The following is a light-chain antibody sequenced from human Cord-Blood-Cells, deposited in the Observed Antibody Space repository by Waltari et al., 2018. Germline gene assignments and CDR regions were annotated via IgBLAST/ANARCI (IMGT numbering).Light chain of an antibody. J-gene: IGKJ4*01. CDR2: LGS. CDR3: RQALQTPLT. CDR1: QSLLHSNGYNY. Sequence: DIVMTQSPLSLPVTPGEPASISCRCSQSLLHSNGYNYLDRYLQKPGQSPQLLIYLGSNRASWGPDRFSGSGSGTDFTLKISRVEAEDVGVYYCRQALQTPLTFGGGTKVEIK. V-gene: IGKV2-28*01.